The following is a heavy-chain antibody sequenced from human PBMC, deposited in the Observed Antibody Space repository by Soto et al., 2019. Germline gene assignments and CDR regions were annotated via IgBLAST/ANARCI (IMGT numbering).Heavy chain of an antibody. CDR3: ARVPNYGSSGWYKEDY. V-gene: IGHV4-38-2*01. CDR2: IYHSGST. J-gene: IGHJ4*02. Sequence: PSETLSLTCAVSGDSIIGIYHWAGIRQPPGRSLEWIASIYHSGSTNYNPSLKSRVTISVDKSKNQFSLKLSSVTAADTAVYYCARVPNYGSSGWYKEDYWGQGTLVTVSS. CDR1: GDSIIGIYH. D-gene: IGHD6-19*01.